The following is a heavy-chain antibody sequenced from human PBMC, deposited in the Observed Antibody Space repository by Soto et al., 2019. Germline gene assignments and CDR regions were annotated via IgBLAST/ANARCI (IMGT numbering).Heavy chain of an antibody. D-gene: IGHD3-3*01. V-gene: IGHV3-15*01. CDR2: IKSKTDGGTT. CDR1: GFTFSNAW. Sequence: GGSLRLSCAASGFTFSNAWMSWVRQAPGKGLEWVGRIKSKTDGGTTDYAAPVKGRFTISRDDSKNTLYLQMNSLKTEDTAVYYCTTVPRITSFGVVQEFDYWGQGTLVTVSS. CDR3: TTVPRITSFGVVQEFDY. J-gene: IGHJ4*02.